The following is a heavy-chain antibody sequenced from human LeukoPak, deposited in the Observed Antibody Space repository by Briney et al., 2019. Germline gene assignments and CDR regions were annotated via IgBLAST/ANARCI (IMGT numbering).Heavy chain of an antibody. V-gene: IGHV3-23*01. J-gene: IGHJ6*03. D-gene: IGHD2-2*01. CDR2: ISGSGGST. CDR3: ANAITRYHYYYMDV. Sequence: PGGSLRLSCAASGFTFSSYAISWVRQAPGKGLEWVSAISGSGGSTYYADSVKGRFTISRDNSKNTLYLQMNSLRAEDTAVYYCANAITRYHYYYMDVWGKGTTVTVSS. CDR1: GFTFSSYA.